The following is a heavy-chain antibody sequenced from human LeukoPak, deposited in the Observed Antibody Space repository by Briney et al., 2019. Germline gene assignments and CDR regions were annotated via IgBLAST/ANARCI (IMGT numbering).Heavy chain of an antibody. V-gene: IGHV1-2*02. CDR1: GYTFTGYY. CDR2: INPNSGGT. CDR3: ARGGLPLGYCSSTSCYTLGSDY. Sequence: ASVKVSCKASGYTFTGYYMHWVRQPPGQGLEWMGWINPNSGGTNYAQKFQGRVTMTRDTSISTAYMELSRLRSDDTAVYYCARGGLPLGYCSSTSCYTLGSDYWGQGTLVTVSS. D-gene: IGHD2-2*02. J-gene: IGHJ4*02.